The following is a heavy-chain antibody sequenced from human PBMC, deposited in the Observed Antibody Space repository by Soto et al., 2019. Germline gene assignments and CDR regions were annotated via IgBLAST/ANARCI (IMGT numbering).Heavy chain of an antibody. CDR2: INHSGST. D-gene: IGHD3-3*01. V-gene: IGHV4-34*01. CDR1: GGSFSGYY. CDR3: ARVRFSSGYLSYYCGMDV. Sequence: SETLSLTCAVYGGSFSGYYWSWIRQPPGKGLEWIGEINHSGSTNYNPSLKSRVTISVDTSKNQFSLKLSSVTAADTAVYYCARVRFSSGYLSYYCGMDVWGQGTTVTVSS. J-gene: IGHJ6*02.